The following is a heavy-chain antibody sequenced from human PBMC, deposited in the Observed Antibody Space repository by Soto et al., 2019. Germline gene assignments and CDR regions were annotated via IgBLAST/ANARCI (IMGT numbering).Heavy chain of an antibody. V-gene: IGHV3-23*01. CDR3: AKGINSGSYYYFDY. Sequence: GGSLRLSCAASGFTFSSYAMNWVRQAPGKGLEWVSSIRNSGTDTYYADSVKGRFTISRDNSKNTLYLQMNNLRAEDTAVYYCAKGINSGSYYYFDYWGQGTLVTVYS. D-gene: IGHD1-26*01. J-gene: IGHJ4*02. CDR2: IRNSGTDT. CDR1: GFTFSSYA.